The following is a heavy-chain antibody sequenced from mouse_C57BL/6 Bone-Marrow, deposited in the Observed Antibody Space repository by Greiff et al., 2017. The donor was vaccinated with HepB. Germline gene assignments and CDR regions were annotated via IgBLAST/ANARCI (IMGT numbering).Heavy chain of an antibody. CDR2: IYPGGGYT. V-gene: IGHV1-63*01. D-gene: IGHD1-1*01. CDR1: GYTFTNYW. CDR3: ARRGGRSWNYFDY. J-gene: IGHJ2*01. Sequence: QVQLKQSGAELVRPGTSVKMSCKASGYTFTNYWIGWAKQRPGHGLEWIGDIYPGGGYTNYNEKFKGKATLTADKSSSTAYMHVSSLTSEDSAIYYCARRGGRSWNYFDYWGQGTTLTVSS.